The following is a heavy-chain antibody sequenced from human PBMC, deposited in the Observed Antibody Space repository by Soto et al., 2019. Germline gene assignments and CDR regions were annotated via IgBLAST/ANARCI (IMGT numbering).Heavy chain of an antibody. CDR1: GDTFKNCV. CDR3: AAELGFGKLSVV. Sequence: QVQVVQSGVEVRRPGSSVKVSCKASGDTFKNCVISWVRQAPGQGLEWMGGIIPLFGTTDFAQRFQGRLTITTDESTTTASMELSRLRSEATATYYCAAELGFGKLSVVWGQGTTVIVSS. CDR2: IIPLFGTT. J-gene: IGHJ6*02. V-gene: IGHV1-69*01. D-gene: IGHD3-10*01.